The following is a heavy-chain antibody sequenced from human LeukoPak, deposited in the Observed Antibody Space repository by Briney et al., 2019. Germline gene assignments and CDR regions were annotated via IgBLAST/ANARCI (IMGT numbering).Heavy chain of an antibody. CDR1: GYTFTHFY. CDR2: IDPNNGDT. J-gene: IGHJ4*02. CDR3: ARDQVYGSSGVDGY. D-gene: IGHD6-19*01. V-gene: IGHV1-2*02. Sequence: ASVKVSCKASGYTFTHFYIHWVRQAPGQGLEWLGWIDPNNGDTDYAQKFQGRVTMTRDTSTSTVYMELSSLRSEDTAVYYCARDQVYGSSGVDGYWGQGTLVTVSS.